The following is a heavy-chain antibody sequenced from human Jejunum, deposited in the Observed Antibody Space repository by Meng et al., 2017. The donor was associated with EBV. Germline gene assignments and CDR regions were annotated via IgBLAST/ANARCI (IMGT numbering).Heavy chain of an antibody. CDR1: GYIFTTYS. Sequence: QVHLVQSGAEVKRPGASVKVYCKASGYIFTTYSVHWVRQAPGQRLEWMGWINADNSNTEYSQKFQGRVTMTRDTSISTAYMELSGLRSDDTAFYYCARDPSLHCSGGSCYPDNWGQGTLVTVSS. D-gene: IGHD2-15*01. J-gene: IGHJ4*02. V-gene: IGHV1-3*01. CDR3: ARDPSLHCSGGSCYPDN. CDR2: INADNSNT.